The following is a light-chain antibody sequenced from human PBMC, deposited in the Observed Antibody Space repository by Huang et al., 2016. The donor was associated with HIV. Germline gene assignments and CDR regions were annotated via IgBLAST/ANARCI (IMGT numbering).Light chain of an antibody. CDR3: QQYFSTPRT. CDR2: WAS. CDR1: QSSLYTSKNKNY. V-gene: IGKV4-1*01. Sequence: DIVMTQSTDSLNVSMGERATINCKSSQSSLYTSKNKNYLSWFQQKPGQPPKLLIYWASTRESGFPYRFSGSGFGTDFTLTISGLQAEDVAVYYCQQYFSTPRTFGQGTRVEIK. J-gene: IGKJ1*01.